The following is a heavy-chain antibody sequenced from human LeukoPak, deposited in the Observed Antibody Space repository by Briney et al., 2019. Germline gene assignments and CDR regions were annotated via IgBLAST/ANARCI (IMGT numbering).Heavy chain of an antibody. CDR2: FYPSDSDA. J-gene: IGHJ3*02. V-gene: IGHV5-51*01. CDR3: ARLGPFDI. CDR1: GYSFTNFW. Sequence: GESLKISCKAPGYSFTNFWIAWVRQLPGKGLEWMGIFYPSDSDARYSPSFQGQVTISADRSISTAYLQWSSLKASDTAMYYCARLGPFDIWGQGTMVTVSS.